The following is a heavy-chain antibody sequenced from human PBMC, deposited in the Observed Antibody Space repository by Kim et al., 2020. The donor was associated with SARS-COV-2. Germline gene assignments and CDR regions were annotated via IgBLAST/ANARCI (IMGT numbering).Heavy chain of an antibody. D-gene: IGHD3-9*01. V-gene: IGHV3-11*04. CDR3: ARGPRYFDWLFYYFDY. Sequence: SVKGRLTITRDKAKNSLYLQIKSLRAEDTAVYYCARGPRYFDWLFYYFDYWGQGTLVTVSS. J-gene: IGHJ4*02.